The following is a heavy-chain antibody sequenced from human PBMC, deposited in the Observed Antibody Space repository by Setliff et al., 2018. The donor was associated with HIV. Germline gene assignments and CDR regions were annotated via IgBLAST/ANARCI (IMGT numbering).Heavy chain of an antibody. CDR2: IYYSGST. Sequence: SETLSLTCTVSGGSISSYYWSWIRQPPGKGLEWIGYIYYSGSTNYNPSLKSRVTISVDTSKNQFSLKLSSVTAADTAVYYCARGSYYDFWSGYRIREGGFDPWGQGTLVTVSS. D-gene: IGHD3-3*01. CDR3: ARGSYYDFWSGYRIREGGFDP. CDR1: GGSISSYY. J-gene: IGHJ5*02. V-gene: IGHV4-59*01.